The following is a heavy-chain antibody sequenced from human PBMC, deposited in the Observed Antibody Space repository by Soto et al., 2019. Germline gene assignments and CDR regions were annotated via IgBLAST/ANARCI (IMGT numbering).Heavy chain of an antibody. CDR3: ARERVVGKPEHYYYYMDV. CDR2: IWYDGSNK. CDR1: GFTFSSYG. J-gene: IGHJ6*03. V-gene: IGHV3-33*01. Sequence: QVQLVESGGGVVQPGRSLRLSCAASGFTFSSYGMHWVRQAPGKGLEWVAVIWYDGSNKYYADSVKGRFTISRDNSKNTLYLQMNSLRAEDTAVYYCARERVVGKPEHYYYYMDVWGKGTTVTVSS. D-gene: IGHD6-19*01.